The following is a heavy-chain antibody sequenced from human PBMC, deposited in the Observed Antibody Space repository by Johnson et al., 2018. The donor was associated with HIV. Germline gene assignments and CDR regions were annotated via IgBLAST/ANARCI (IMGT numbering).Heavy chain of an antibody. Sequence: VQLVESGGGLVQPGGSLRLSCAASGFTVRSSYMSWVRQAPGKGLEHVSVIYSGGSTYYADSLKDSFTISRDNSKNTLYLQMNSLRAEDTAVYYCVRGWVGATLRAFDIWGQGTMVTVSS. CDR1: GFTVRSSY. D-gene: IGHD1-26*01. V-gene: IGHV3-66*01. CDR2: IYSGGST. J-gene: IGHJ3*02. CDR3: VRGWVGATLRAFDI.